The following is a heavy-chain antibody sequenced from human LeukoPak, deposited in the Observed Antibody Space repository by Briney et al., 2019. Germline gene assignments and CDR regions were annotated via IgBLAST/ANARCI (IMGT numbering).Heavy chain of an antibody. CDR1: GVSVINNY. D-gene: IGHD1-26*01. Sequence: GGSLRLSCAASGVSVINNYMSWVRQAPGKGLEWVSVIYEGDSTYYADSVKGRFTITRDNSKNTLYLQMNSLRAEDTAVYYCAREESGSYFRYWGQGTLVTVSS. V-gene: IGHV3-53*01. CDR3: AREESGSYFRY. J-gene: IGHJ4*02. CDR2: IYEGDST.